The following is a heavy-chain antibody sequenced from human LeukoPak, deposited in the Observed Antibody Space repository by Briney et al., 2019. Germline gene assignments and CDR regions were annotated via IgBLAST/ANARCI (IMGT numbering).Heavy chain of an antibody. J-gene: IGHJ4*02. D-gene: IGHD6-6*01. CDR1: GFTFGNAW. CDR2: ITSKPDGGTT. V-gene: IGHV3-15*01. Sequence: PGGSLRLSCAASGFTFGNAWMSWVRQAPGKGLEWVGRITSKPDGGTTDYGAPVKGRFTISRDDSKNTLYLQMNSLKTEDTAVYYCATVAHSSSLDYWGQGTLLTVSS. CDR3: ATVAHSSSLDY.